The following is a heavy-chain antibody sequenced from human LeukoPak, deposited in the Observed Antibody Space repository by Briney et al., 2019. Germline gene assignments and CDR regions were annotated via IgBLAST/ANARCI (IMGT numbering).Heavy chain of an antibody. J-gene: IGHJ4*02. Sequence: PGESLKISCKFSGYTFTNHWIGWVRQMPGKGLEWMGIIYPGDSDTRYSPSFQGQVIISADKSISTAYLQWSSLKASDTAIYYCARGGPSYALDYWGQGTLVTVSS. CDR3: ARGGPSYALDY. D-gene: IGHD2-2*01. CDR1: GYTFTNHW. V-gene: IGHV5-51*01. CDR2: IYPGDSDT.